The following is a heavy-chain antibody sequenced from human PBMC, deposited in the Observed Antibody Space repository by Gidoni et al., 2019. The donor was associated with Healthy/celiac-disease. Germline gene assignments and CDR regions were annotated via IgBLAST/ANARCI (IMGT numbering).Heavy chain of an antibody. J-gene: IGHJ4*02. Sequence: EVQLAESGGGLVQPGRSLSHTCAASGFTFDDHAMYWVRQAPGKGLERVPGISWKSGSLGYADSVKGRFTISRDNPKNSLYMQMNSLRAEDTALYYCAKDLGPDYYGSGGSDYWGQGTLVTVSS. V-gene: IGHV3-9*01. CDR2: ISWKSGSL. D-gene: IGHD3-10*01. CDR3: AKDLGPDYYGSGGSDY. CDR1: GFTFDDHA.